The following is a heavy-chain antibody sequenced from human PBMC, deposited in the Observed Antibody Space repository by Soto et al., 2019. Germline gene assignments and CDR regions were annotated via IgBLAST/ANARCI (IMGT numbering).Heavy chain of an antibody. CDR3: ARGTRRGYSGYKGPYYFDY. D-gene: IGHD5-12*01. Sequence: QVQLQQWGAGLLKPSETLSLTCAVYGGSFSGYYWSWIRQPPGKGLEWIGEISHSGSTNYNPSLKSRVTISVDTSKNQFSLKLSSVTAADTAVYYCARGTRRGYSGYKGPYYFDYWGQGTLVTVSS. V-gene: IGHV4-34*01. J-gene: IGHJ4*02. CDR1: GGSFSGYY. CDR2: ISHSGST.